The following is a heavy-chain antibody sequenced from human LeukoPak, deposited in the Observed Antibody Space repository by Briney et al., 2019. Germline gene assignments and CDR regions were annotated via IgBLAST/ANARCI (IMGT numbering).Heavy chain of an antibody. CDR3: AKDPEYYDFWSGYLDY. J-gene: IGHJ4*02. CDR1: GFTFSSYA. V-gene: IGHV3-23*01. Sequence: GGSLRLSCAASGFTFSSYAMSWVRQAPGKGLEGVSAISGSGGSTYYADSVKGRFTISRDNSKNTLYLQMNSLSAEDTAVYYCAKDPEYYDFWSGYLDYWGRGTLVTVSS. CDR2: ISGSGGST. D-gene: IGHD3-3*01.